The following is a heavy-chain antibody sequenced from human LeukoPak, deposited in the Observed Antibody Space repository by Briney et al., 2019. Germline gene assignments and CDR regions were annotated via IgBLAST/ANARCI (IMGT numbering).Heavy chain of an antibody. J-gene: IGHJ3*02. CDR1: GHTLSDLS. V-gene: IGHV1-24*01. D-gene: IGHD1-14*01. Sequence: GASVKVSCKVSGHTLSDLSMHWVRQAPGKGLEWMGGFDREDGGTIYAQNFQGRVTISEDTSTDTAYMELSSLRSEDTAVYYCATVPEAFDIWGQGTMVTVSS. CDR3: ATVPEAFDI. CDR2: FDREDGGT.